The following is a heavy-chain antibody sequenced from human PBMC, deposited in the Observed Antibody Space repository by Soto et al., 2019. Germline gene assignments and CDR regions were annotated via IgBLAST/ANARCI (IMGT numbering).Heavy chain of an antibody. CDR2: IYYSGST. CDR3: ARGLTADHTDYGMDV. J-gene: IGHJ6*02. Sequence: PSETLSLTCTVSGGSVSSGSYYWSWIRQPPGKGLEWIGYIYYSGSTNYNPSLKSRVTISVDTSKNQFSLKLSSVTAADTAVYYCARGLTADHTDYGMDVWGQGTTVTVSS. D-gene: IGHD6-13*01. CDR1: GGSVSSGSYY. V-gene: IGHV4-61*01.